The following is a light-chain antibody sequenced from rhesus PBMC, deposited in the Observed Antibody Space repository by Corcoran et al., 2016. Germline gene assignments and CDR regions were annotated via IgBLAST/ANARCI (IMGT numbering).Light chain of an antibody. CDR1: QSLLHTDGRTY. V-gene: IGKV2-70*01. CDR2: RVS. CDR3: MQALQIPPT. Sequence: REPASISCRFSQSLLHTDGRTYLYWYLQKPGHPPRLLIYRVSNRLSGVPDRFSGSGSGTDFTLKISRVKAEDVGIYYCMQALQIPPTFGHGTKVEIK. J-gene: IGKJ1*01.